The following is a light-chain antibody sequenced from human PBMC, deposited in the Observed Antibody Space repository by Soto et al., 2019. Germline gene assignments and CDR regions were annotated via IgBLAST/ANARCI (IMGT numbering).Light chain of an antibody. CDR3: ATWDDSLKGPV. V-gene: IGLV1-44*01. J-gene: IGLJ3*02. CDR2: RDI. Sequence: QSVLTQPPSAYGTPGQRVTISCSGGSYNIGSNTVNWYQQLPGTAPKLLIYRDIRRPSGVPDRFSGSKSGTAASLAISGLHSEDEADYYCATWDDSLKGPVFGGGTKVTVL. CDR1: SYNIGSNT.